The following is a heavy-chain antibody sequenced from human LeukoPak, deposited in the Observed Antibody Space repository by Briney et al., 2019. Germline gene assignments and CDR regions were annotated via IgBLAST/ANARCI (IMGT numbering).Heavy chain of an antibody. CDR2: INPNSGGT. V-gene: IGHV1-2*02. J-gene: IGHJ4*02. Sequence: ASVKVSCKASGYTFTGYYMHWVRQAPGQGLEWMGWINPNSGGTNFAQKFQGRVTMTRDTSTSTVYMELRSLRSEGTAVYYCARGGGDDSAAPFDFWGQGALVTVSS. D-gene: IGHD2-21*02. CDR1: GYTFTGYY. CDR3: ARGGGDDSAAPFDF.